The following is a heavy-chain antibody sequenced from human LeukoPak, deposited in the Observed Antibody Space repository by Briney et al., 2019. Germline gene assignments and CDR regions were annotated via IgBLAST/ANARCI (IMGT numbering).Heavy chain of an antibody. J-gene: IGHJ5*02. V-gene: IGHV1-69*04. CDR3: ARDPRMVLGWFDP. CDR1: GGTFSSYA. Sequence: GASVKVSCKASGGTFSSYAISWVRQAPGQGLEWMGRIIPILGIANYAQKFQGRVTITADKSTSTAYMELSSLRSEDTAVYYCARDPRMVLGWFDPWGQGTLVTVSS. CDR2: IIPILGIA. D-gene: IGHD4/OR15-4a*01.